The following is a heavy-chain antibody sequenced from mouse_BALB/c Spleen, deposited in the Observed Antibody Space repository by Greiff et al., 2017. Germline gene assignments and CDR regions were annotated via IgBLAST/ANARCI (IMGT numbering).Heavy chain of an antibody. CDR2: ISSGGSYT. CDR1: GFTFSSYG. Sequence: DVKLVESGGDLVKPGGSLKLSCAASGFTFSSYGMSWVRQTPDKRLEWVATISSGGSYTYYPDSVKGRFTISRDNAKNTLYLQMSSLKSEDTAMYYCARQGWGQGTLVTVSA. J-gene: IGHJ3*01. CDR3: ARQG. V-gene: IGHV5-6*02.